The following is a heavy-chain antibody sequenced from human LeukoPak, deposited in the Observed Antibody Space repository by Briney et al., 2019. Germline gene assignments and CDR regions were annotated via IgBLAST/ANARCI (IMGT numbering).Heavy chain of an antibody. D-gene: IGHD5-18*01. Sequence: GGSLRLSCAASGFTFSSYGMHWVRQAPGKGLEWVAVIWYDGSNKYYADSVKGRFTISRDNSKNTLYLQMNSLRAEDTAVYYCARERGPYGYGVIPIDYWGQGTLVTVSS. J-gene: IGHJ4*02. CDR2: IWYDGSNK. V-gene: IGHV3-33*08. CDR1: GFTFSSYG. CDR3: ARERGPYGYGVIPIDY.